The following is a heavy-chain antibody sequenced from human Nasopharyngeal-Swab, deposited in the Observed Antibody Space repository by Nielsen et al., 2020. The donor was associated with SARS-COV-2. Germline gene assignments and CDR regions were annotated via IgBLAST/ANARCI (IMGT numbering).Heavy chain of an antibody. V-gene: IGHV3-21*01. CDR1: GFTFSSYG. CDR3: ARDRWYCSSTSCYTTPYYYMDV. Sequence: GESLKISCAASGFTFSSYGMNWVRQAPGKGLEWVSSISSSSSYIYYADSVKGRFTISRDNAKNSLYLQMNSLRAEDTAVYYCARDRWYCSSTSCYTTPYYYMDVWGKGTTVTVSS. J-gene: IGHJ6*03. CDR2: ISSSSSYI. D-gene: IGHD2-2*02.